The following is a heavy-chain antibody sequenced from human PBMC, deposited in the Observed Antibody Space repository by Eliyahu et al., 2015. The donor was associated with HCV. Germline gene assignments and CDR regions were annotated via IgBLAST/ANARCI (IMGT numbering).Heavy chain of an antibody. CDR1: GGSFSGYY. J-gene: IGHJ4*02. V-gene: IGHV4-34*01. Sequence: QVQLQQWGAGLLKPSETLSLTCAVYGGSFSGYYWSWIRQPPGKGLEWIGEINHSGSTNYNPSLKSRVTISVDTSKNQFSLKLSSVTAADTAVYYCALPSPDDSSGYYYFWGQGTLVTVSS. CDR3: ALPSPDDSSGYYYF. D-gene: IGHD3-22*01. CDR2: INHSGST.